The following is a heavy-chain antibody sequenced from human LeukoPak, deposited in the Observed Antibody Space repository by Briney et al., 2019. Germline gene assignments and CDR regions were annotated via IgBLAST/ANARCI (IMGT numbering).Heavy chain of an antibody. CDR2: VNIQGST. CDR3: AREGGPYRPLDY. J-gene: IGHJ4*02. V-gene: IGHV4-4*02. Sequence: SGTLSLTCGVSGGSITNTNYWTWVRQPPGKGQGWVGVVNIQGSTNYKPSLMGRVAISVDTSENNISLQLTTVTAADTAVYYCAREGGPYRPLDYSGQGTLVTVSS. CDR1: GGSITNTNY.